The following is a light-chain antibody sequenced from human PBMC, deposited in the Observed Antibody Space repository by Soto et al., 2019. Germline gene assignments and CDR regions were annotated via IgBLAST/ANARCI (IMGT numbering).Light chain of an antibody. J-gene: IGLJ3*02. CDR3: CSYAGSSTAWV. V-gene: IGLV2-23*02. CDR2: EVS. Sequence: QSALTQPASVSGSPGQSITISCTGTSSDVGSYNLVSWYQQHPGKAPKLMIYEVSKRPSGVSNRFSGSKSGNTASLTISGLQAEDEADYYCCSYAGSSTAWVFGGGTKVIVL. CDR1: SSDVGSYNL.